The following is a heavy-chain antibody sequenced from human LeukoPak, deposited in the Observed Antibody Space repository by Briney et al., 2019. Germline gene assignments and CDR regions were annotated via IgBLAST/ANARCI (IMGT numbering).Heavy chain of an antibody. V-gene: IGHV1-8*01. CDR1: GYTFTSYD. D-gene: IGHD3-22*01. Sequence: ASVKVSCKASGYTFTSYDINWVRQATGQGLEWMGWMNPNSGNTGYAQKFQGRVTMTRNTSISTAYMELSSLRSEDTAVYYCARGSAYYYDSSGYYLSYWGQGTLVTVSS. CDR2: MNPNSGNT. CDR3: ARGSAYYYDSSGYYLSY. J-gene: IGHJ4*02.